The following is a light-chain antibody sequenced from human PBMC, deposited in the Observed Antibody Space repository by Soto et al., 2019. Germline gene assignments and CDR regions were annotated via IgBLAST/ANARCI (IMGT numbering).Light chain of an antibody. CDR2: YDS. J-gene: IGLJ1*01. Sequence: SYELTQPPSVSVAPGKTARITCGGNNIGSKSVHWYQQKPGQAPVLVIYYDSDRPSGIPERFSGSNSRNTATLTISRGEAGDEADYYCQVWDSSSDPRGVFGTGTKVTVL. CDR1: NIGSKS. CDR3: QVWDSSSDPRGV. V-gene: IGLV3-21*04.